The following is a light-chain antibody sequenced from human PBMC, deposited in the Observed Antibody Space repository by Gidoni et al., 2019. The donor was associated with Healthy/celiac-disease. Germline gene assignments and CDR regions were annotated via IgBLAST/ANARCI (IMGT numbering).Light chain of an antibody. CDR3: QQYDNLPRT. V-gene: IGKV1-33*01. Sequence: GDRVTITCQASQDISNYLNWYQQKPGKAPKLLIYDASNSETGVPSRFSGSGSGTDFTFTISSLEAEDIATYYCQQYDNLPRTFGGGTKVEIK. J-gene: IGKJ4*01. CDR2: DAS. CDR1: QDISNY.